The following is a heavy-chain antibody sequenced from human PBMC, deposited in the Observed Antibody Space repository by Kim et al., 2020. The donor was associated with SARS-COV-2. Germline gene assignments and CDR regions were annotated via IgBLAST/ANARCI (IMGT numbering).Heavy chain of an antibody. CDR1: GGSISSYY. J-gene: IGHJ5*02. Sequence: SETLSLTCTVSGGSISSYYWSWIRQPAGKGLEWIGRIYTSGSTNYNPSLKSRVTMSVDTSKNQFSLKLSSVTAADTAVYYCARFFHVAGKVGNWFDPWGQGTLVTVSS. D-gene: IGHD6-19*01. V-gene: IGHV4-4*07. CDR2: IYTSGST. CDR3: ARFFHVAGKVGNWFDP.